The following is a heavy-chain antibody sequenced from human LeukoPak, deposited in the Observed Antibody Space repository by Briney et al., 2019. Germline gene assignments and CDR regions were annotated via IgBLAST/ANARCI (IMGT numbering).Heavy chain of an antibody. CDR1: GYSISSGYY. J-gene: IGHJ4*02. D-gene: IGHD5-18*01. V-gene: IGHV4-38-2*01. CDR2: IYQSGTT. CDR3: ARSMQLWGTFYY. Sequence: SETLSLTCAVSGYSISSGYYWGWIRQPPGKGLEWIGSIYQSGTTYFNPSLKSRVTISVDTSKNQFSLKLSSVTAADTAVYYCARSMQLWGTFYYWGQGTLVTVSS.